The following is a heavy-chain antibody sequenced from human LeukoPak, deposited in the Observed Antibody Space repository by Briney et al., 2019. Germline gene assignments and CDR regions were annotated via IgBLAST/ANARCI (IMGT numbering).Heavy chain of an antibody. CDR3: ATPPASGWYYYYYMDV. D-gene: IGHD6-19*01. CDR2: INTNTGNP. V-gene: IGHV7-4-1*02. CDR1: GYTFTSYD. J-gene: IGHJ6*03. Sequence: ASVKVSCKASGYTFTSYDINWVRQATGQGLEWMGWINTNTGNPTYAQGFTGRFVFSLDTSVSTAYLQISSLKAEDTAVYYCATPPASGWYYYYYMDVWGKGTTVTVSS.